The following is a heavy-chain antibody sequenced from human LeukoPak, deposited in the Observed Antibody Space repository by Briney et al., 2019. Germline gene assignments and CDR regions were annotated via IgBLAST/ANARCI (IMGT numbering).Heavy chain of an antibody. CDR3: AKGRVRRFGELSY. CDR2: ISGSGSSK. D-gene: IGHD3-10*01. CDR1: GFTFSSYD. V-gene: IGHV3-23*01. J-gene: IGHJ4*02. Sequence: GGSLRLSCATSGFTFSSYDMSWVRQAPGKGLEWVSPISGSGSSKYYADSVKGRFTISRDNSKNTLYLQMNSLRAEDTAVYYCAKGRVRRFGELSYWGQGTLVTVSS.